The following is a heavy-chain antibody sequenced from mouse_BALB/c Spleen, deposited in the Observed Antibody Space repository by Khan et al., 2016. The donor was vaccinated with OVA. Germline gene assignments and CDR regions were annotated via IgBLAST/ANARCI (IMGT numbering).Heavy chain of an antibody. CDR2: IDPENGHT. V-gene: IGHV14-1*02. CDR1: GFNITDYY. J-gene: IGHJ2*01. D-gene: IGHD6-1*01. CDR3: PRSSLLYFDF. Sequence: VQLQQPGSELVRPGALVKLSCRASGFNITDYYMHWVKQRPEQGLEWIGWIDPENGHTIYDPKFQGKASITADTSSNTAYLQLSSLTSEDTAVYYCPRSSLLYFDFWDQGTTLTVSS.